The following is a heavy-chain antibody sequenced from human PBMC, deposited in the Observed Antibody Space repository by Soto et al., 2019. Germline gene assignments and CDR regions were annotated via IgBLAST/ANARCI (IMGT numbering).Heavy chain of an antibody. CDR1: GFAFSSFV. V-gene: IGHV3-23*01. J-gene: IGHJ4*02. CDR2: ISDTGGGT. CDR3: TNLNY. Sequence: GGSLRLSCAASGFAFSSFVMTWVRQAPGKGLEWVSTISDTGGGTYYADSVKGRFAISRDNSKNTLYLQMNSLRAEDTAVYYCTNLNYWGQGTLVTVSS.